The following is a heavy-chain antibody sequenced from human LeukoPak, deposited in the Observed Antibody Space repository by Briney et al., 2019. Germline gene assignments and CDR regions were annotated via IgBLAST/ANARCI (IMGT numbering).Heavy chain of an antibody. J-gene: IGHJ6*02. V-gene: IGHV1-69*13. CDR1: GGTFSSYA. CDR2: IIPIFGTA. CDR3: ARVLSGTLYYYGMDV. Sequence: SVKVSCKASGGTFSSYAISWVRQAPGQGLEWMGGIIPIFGTANYAQKFQGRVTISADESTSTAYMELSSLRSEDMAVYYCARVLSGTLYYYGMDVWGQGTTVTVSS. D-gene: IGHD1-26*01.